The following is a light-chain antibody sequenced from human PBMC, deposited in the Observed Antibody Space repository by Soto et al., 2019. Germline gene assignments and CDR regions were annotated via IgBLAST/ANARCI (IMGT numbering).Light chain of an antibody. V-gene: IGKV1-9*01. CDR2: AAS. CDR1: QGISSY. J-gene: IGKJ1*01. CDR3: QQLNSYPWT. Sequence: DIQLTQSPSFLSASVGDRVTITCRASQGISSYLAWYQQKPGKAPKLLISAASTLQSGVPSRFSGSGSGTEFTLTISSLQPEDFATYYCQQLNSYPWTFGQGTKVEIK.